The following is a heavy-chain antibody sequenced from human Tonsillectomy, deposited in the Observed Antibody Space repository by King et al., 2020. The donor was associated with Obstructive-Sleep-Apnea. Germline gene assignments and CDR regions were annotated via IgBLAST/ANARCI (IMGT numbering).Heavy chain of an antibody. CDR3: ARDFTYYYDSSGYFYPQF. J-gene: IGHJ4*02. CDR1: GYTFTSYG. D-gene: IGHD3-22*01. CDR2: ISAYNGNT. Sequence: QLVQSGAEVKKPGASVKVSCKASGYTFTSYGISWVRQAPGQGLEWMGGISAYNGNTNYAQKLQGRVTMTTDTSTSTAYMELRSLRSDDTAVYYCARDFTYYYDSSGYFYPQFWGQGTLVTVSS. V-gene: IGHV1-18*01.